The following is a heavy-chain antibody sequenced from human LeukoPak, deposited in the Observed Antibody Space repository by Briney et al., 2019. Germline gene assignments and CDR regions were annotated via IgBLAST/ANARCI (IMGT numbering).Heavy chain of an antibody. V-gene: IGHV3-66*01. J-gene: IGHJ4*02. Sequence: GGFLRLSCAASGFTVSSNYMSWVRQAPGKGLEWVSVIYSGGSTYYADSVKGRFTISRDNSKNTLYLQMNSLRAEDTAVYYCARSPLREYYFDYWGQGTLVTVSS. D-gene: IGHD3-10*01. CDR1: GFTVSSNY. CDR3: ARSPLREYYFDY. CDR2: IYSGGST.